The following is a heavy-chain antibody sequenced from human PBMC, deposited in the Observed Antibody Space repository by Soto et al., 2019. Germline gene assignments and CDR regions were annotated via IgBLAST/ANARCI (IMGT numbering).Heavy chain of an antibody. Sequence: GGSLRLSCAASGFNVGSFAVNWVRQAPGKGLEWVSGISVSDAFIYYADSVRGRFSISRDASENILYLQMNSLRVDDTALYYCTRETVAGITGLDYWGPGTLVTVSS. D-gene: IGHD1-20*01. CDR3: TRETVAGITGLDY. CDR1: GFNVGSFA. J-gene: IGHJ4*02. CDR2: ISVSDAFI. V-gene: IGHV3-23*01.